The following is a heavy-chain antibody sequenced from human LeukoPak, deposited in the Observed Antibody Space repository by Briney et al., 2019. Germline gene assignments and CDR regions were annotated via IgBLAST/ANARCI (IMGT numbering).Heavy chain of an antibody. CDR3: ARVVGSPYYDFWSGPYYFDY. CDR1: GGSISSYY. CDR2: IYYSWST. D-gene: IGHD3-3*01. Sequence: SETLSLTCTVSGGSISSYYWSWIRQPPGKGLEWIGYIYYSWSTNYNPSLKSRVTISVDTSKNQFSLKLSSVTAADTAVHYCARVVGSPYYDFWSGPYYFDYWGQGTLVTVSS. J-gene: IGHJ4*02. V-gene: IGHV4-59*01.